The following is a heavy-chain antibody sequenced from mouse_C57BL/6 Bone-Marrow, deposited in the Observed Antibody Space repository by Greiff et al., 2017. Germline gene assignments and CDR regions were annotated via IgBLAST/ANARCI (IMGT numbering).Heavy chain of an antibody. CDR1: GYAFTNYL. V-gene: IGHV1-54*01. CDR2: INPGSGGT. Sequence: QVQLQQSGAELVRPGTSVKVSCKASGYAFTNYLIEWVKQRPGQGLEWIGVINPGSGGTNYNEKFKGKATLTADKSSSTAYMQLSSLTSEDSAVYFCVITTVVGGDYWGQGTTLTVSS. J-gene: IGHJ2*01. CDR3: VITTVVGGDY. D-gene: IGHD1-1*01.